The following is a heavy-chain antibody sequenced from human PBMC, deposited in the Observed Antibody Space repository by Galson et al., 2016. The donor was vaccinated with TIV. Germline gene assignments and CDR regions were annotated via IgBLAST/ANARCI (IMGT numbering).Heavy chain of an antibody. V-gene: IGHV3-23*01. CDR1: GFTFSSHA. D-gene: IGHD5-12*01. Sequence: SLRLSCAASGFTFSSHAMSWVRQAPGKGLEWISAITGGAGSTYYADSVKGRFTISRDNSMNTLFLQMNSLRAEDTALYYCAKDTSPGFSGYGYLDYWGQGTLVTVSS. CDR2: ITGGAGST. J-gene: IGHJ4*02. CDR3: AKDTSPGFSGYGYLDY.